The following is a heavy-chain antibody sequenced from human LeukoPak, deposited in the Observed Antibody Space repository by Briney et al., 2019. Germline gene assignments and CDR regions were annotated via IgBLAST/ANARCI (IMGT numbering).Heavy chain of an antibody. CDR2: ISAYNGNT. D-gene: IGHD6-19*01. CDR3: ARAVSSGWSYYYYVDV. CDR1: GYTFTSYG. Sequence: ASVKVSCKASGYTFTSYGINWVRQAPGQGLEWMGWISAYNGNTNYAQKLQGRVTMTTDTSTSTAYMELRSLRSDDTAVYYCARAVSSGWSYYYYVDVWGKGTTVTVSS. V-gene: IGHV1-18*01. J-gene: IGHJ6*03.